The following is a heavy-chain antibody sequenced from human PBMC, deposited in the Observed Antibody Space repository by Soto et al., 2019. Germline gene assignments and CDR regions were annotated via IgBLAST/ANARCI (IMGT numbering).Heavy chain of an antibody. D-gene: IGHD2-2*02. CDR3: ARVRYCSSSSCYNLVGDFDH. CDR1: GFTFSDYS. Sequence: GGSLRLSCAASGFTFSDYSMTWVRQAPGKGLQWVSYIISHSGYIYYADSVKGRFTISRDNSRNSRHLQMNSLRADDTAVYYCARVRYCSSSSCYNLVGDFDHWGQGTLVTVSS. CDR2: IISHSGYI. V-gene: IGHV3-21*01. J-gene: IGHJ4*02.